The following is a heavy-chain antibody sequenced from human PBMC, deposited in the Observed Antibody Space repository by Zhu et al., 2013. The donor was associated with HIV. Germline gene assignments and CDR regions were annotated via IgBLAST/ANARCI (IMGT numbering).Heavy chain of an antibody. CDR1: GYSISSGYY. J-gene: IGHJ5*02. V-gene: IGHV4-38-2*02. D-gene: IGHD3-3*01. Sequence: QVQLQESGPGLVKPSETLSLTCAVSGYSISSGYYWGWIRQPPGKGLEWIGSIYHSGSTYYNPSLKSRVTISVDTSKNQFSLKLSSVTAADTAVYYCARDGASVYYDFWSGYYTGWFDPWGQGTLVTVSS. CDR2: IYHSGST. CDR3: ARDGASVYYDFWSGYYTGWFDP.